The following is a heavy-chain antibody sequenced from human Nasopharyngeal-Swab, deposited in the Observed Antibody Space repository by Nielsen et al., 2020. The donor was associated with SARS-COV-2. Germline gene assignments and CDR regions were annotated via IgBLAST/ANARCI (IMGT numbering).Heavy chain of an antibody. D-gene: IGHD7-27*01. CDR2: IWYDGSNK. V-gene: IGHV3-33*01. Sequence: SLKISCAASGFTFSSYGMHWVRPAPGKGLEWVAVIWYDGSNKYYADSVKGRFTISRDNSKNTLYLQMNSLRAEDTAVYYCARDLPTGDDAFDIWGQGTMVTVSS. CDR3: ARDLPTGDDAFDI. CDR1: GFTFSSYG. J-gene: IGHJ3*02.